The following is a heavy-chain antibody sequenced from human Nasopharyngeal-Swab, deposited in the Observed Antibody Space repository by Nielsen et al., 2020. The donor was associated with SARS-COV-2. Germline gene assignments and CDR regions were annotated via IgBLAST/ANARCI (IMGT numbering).Heavy chain of an antibody. CDR2: SNAGNGNT. V-gene: IGHV1-3*01. Sequence: WVRQAPGQRIEWMGWSNAGNGNTKYSQKFQGRVTITRDTSASTAYMELSSLRSEDTAVYYCASGGAGGVIVTYYFDYWGQGTLVTVSS. J-gene: IGHJ4*02. CDR3: ASGGAGGVIVTYYFDY. D-gene: IGHD3-16*02.